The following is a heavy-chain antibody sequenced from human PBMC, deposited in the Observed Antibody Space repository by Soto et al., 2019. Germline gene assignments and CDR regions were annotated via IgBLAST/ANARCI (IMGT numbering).Heavy chain of an antibody. V-gene: IGHV1-69*02. CDR2: VIPIFDIT. D-gene: IGHD6-13*01. CDR3: ARDRYNSNWPNFDY. Sequence: QVQLVQSGSEVKKPGSSVKVSCKASGGTFSIYTISWVRQAPGQGLEWMGRVIPIFDITSYAQRIQGRVTLTADKSTTTAYMELTSLRSEGRAAYYCARDRYNSNWPNFDYWGQGTLVTVSS. J-gene: IGHJ4*02. CDR1: GGTFSIYT.